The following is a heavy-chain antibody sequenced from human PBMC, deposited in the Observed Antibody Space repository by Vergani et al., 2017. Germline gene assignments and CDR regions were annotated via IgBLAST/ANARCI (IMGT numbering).Heavy chain of an antibody. V-gene: IGHV3-15*01. D-gene: IGHD4-17*01. Sequence: EVQLVESGGGLVKPGGSLRLSCAASGFTFSNACMSWVRQAPGKGLEWVGRIKSQTDGGTKDYAAPVKVTITISKKNSKNTLYLQMNSLKTEDTAVYYCTTVVDYCDFFDCWGQGTLVTVSS. J-gene: IGHJ4*02. CDR1: GFTFSNAC. CDR3: TTVVDYCDFFDC. CDR2: IKSQTDGGTK.